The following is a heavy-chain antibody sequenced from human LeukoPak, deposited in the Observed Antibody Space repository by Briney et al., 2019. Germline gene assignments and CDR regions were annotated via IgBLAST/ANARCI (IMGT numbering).Heavy chain of an antibody. CDR3: ARVKGEYQLPQEYGMDV. CDR2: IWYDGSNK. CDR1: GFTFSSYG. V-gene: IGHV3-33*01. Sequence: GGSLRLSCAASGFTFSSYGMHWVRQAPGKGLEWVAVIWYDGSNKYYADSVKGRFTISRDNSKNTLYLQMNSLRSEDTAVYYCARVKGEYQLPQEYGMDVWGQGTTVTVSS. J-gene: IGHJ6*02. D-gene: IGHD2-2*01.